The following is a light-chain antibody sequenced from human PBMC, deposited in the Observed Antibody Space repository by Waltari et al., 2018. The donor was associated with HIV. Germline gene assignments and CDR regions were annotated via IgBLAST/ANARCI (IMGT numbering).Light chain of an antibody. CDR2: SAS. CDR3: LQTYTTPGT. CDR1: QNINNV. Sequence: DIQMTQSPSSLSLSVGDRVTVTRQANQNINNVLNWFRQRPGKAPEVLIHSASSLQSGVSSRFSVSGYEADFNHTISSLQTEDCAAYCCLQTYTTPGTFGPGTKVDI. V-gene: IGKV1-39*01. J-gene: IGKJ3*01.